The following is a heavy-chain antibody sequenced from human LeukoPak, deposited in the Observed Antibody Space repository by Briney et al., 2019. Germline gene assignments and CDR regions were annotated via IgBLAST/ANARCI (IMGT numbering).Heavy chain of an antibody. CDR2: ITQDGNEK. V-gene: IGHV3-7*01. D-gene: IGHD1-26*01. CDR3: VRIGPEHGPRYYPDY. Sequence: PGGSRRLSCEASGSTLSNYFMSWVRQAPGKGLEWVAHITQDGNEKYYVDSVKGRFTISRDNARSSLYLQMNSLRAEDTAIYYCVRIGPEHGPRYYPDYWGQGTLVTVSS. J-gene: IGHJ4*02. CDR1: GSTLSNYF.